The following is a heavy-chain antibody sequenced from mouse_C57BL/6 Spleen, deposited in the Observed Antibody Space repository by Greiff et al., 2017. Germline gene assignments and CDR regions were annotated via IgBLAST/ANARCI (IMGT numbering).Heavy chain of an antibody. CDR2: IYPGDGDT. CDR1: GYAFSSSW. V-gene: IGHV1-82*01. D-gene: IGHD1-1*01. J-gene: IGHJ2*01. CDR3: ASSGYYSSSYDFDY. Sequence: VQVVESGPELVKPGASVKISCKASGYAFSSSWMNWVKQRPGKGLEWIGRIYPGDGDTNYNEKFKGKATLTADKSSSTACMPLSSLTTEDSAVYVCASSGYYSSSYDFDYWGQGTTLTVSS.